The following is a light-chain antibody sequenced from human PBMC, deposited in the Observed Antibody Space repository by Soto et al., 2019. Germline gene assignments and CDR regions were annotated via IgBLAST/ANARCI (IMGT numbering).Light chain of an antibody. J-gene: IGKJ1*01. Sequence: DIQMTQSPSSLSPSVGDRVTITCRASRSISDWLAWYQQKPGKAPKLLIYGASSLQSGVPLGFSGSGSGTDFTLTISSLQPEDFATYYCQQTYSTPWTFGQGTKVEIK. CDR2: GAS. V-gene: IGKV1-39*01. CDR3: QQTYSTPWT. CDR1: RSISDW.